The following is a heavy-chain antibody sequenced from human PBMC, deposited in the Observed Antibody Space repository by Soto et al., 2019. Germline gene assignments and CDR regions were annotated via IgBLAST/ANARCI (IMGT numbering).Heavy chain of an antibody. Sequence: SETLSLTCTVSGDSVSSSSYYWSWIRQHPGKGLEWIGYIHYSGNTRYNPSLKSRLTISVDTSKNQFSLMLSSLTAADTAVYFCARARVPYTSTWYRYDYYGMDIWGQGTTVTVSS. CDR1: GDSVSSSSYY. D-gene: IGHD6-13*01. V-gene: IGHV4-31*03. CDR3: ARARVPYTSTWYRYDYYGMDI. J-gene: IGHJ6*02. CDR2: IHYSGNT.